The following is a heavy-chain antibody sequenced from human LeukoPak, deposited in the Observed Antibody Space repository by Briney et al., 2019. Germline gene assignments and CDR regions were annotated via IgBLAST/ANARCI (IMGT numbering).Heavy chain of an antibody. CDR2: INYSGNT. Sequence: SETLSLTCDVSNGSVSSDGYYWAWIRQPPGKGLEWIGSINYSGNTYYTPSLKSRVTISVDTSRNQFSLKVNSVTAADTAVFYCXRQXXFYDYWSGXPXAXXYMDV. D-gene: IGHD3-3*01. J-gene: IGHJ6*03. CDR3: XRQXXFYDYWSGXPXAXXYMDV. CDR1: NGSVSSDGYY. V-gene: IGHV4-39*01.